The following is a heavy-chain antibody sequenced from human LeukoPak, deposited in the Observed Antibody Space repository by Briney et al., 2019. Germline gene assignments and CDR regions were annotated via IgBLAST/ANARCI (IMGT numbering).Heavy chain of an antibody. CDR1: GGSISDYY. CDR3: ARVAAAGSAMLNGVLDP. V-gene: IGHV4-59*01. Sequence: SETLSLTCTVSGGSISDYYWNWMRQPPGKGLEWIGYIYYSGRTNYNPSLKSRVSISVDTSKNQFSLKLSSVTAADPAVYYCARVAAAGSAMLNGVLDPWGQGTLVTVSS. J-gene: IGHJ5*02. CDR2: IYYSGRT. D-gene: IGHD6-13*01.